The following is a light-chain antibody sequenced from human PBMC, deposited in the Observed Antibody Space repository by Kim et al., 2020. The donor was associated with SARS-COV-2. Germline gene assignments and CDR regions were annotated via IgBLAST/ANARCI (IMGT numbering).Light chain of an antibody. Sequence: DIQMTQSPSSLSASVGDRVTITCRASQSISNFLNWYQQKPGKAPKLLIYAASSLQSGVPSRFSGSGSGTDFTLTISSLQPADFATYYCQQTYSTPETFGQGTKVDIK. CDR2: AAS. J-gene: IGKJ1*01. CDR3: QQTYSTPET. V-gene: IGKV1-39*01. CDR1: QSISNF.